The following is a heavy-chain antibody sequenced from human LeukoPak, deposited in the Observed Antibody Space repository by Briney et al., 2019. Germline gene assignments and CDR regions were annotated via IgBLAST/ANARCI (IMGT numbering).Heavy chain of an antibody. CDR1: GGSFSGYY. CDR2: INHSGST. CDR3: ATGLWFSLYY. Sequence: SETLSLTCAVYGGSFSGYYWSWIRQPPGKGLEWIGEINHSGSTNYNPSLKSRVTISVVTSKNQFSLKLSSVTAADTAVYYCATGLWFSLYYWGQGTLVTVSS. J-gene: IGHJ4*02. D-gene: IGHD3-10*01. V-gene: IGHV4-34*01.